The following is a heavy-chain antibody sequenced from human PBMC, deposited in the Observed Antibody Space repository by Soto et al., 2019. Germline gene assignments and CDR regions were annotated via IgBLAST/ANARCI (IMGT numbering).Heavy chain of an antibody. CDR3: ARWVEVSLDYFDS. CDR1: GDSNSSYY. CDR2: ISYSGST. Sequence: SETLSLTCTVSGDSNSSYYWSWIRQSPGKGLEWIGYISYSGSTTYNPSLKSRVAISVHTSKNQFSLSLDSVTAADTAVYYCARWVEVSLDYFDSWGQGTPVTVSS. J-gene: IGHJ4*02. V-gene: IGHV4-59*12. D-gene: IGHD2-15*01.